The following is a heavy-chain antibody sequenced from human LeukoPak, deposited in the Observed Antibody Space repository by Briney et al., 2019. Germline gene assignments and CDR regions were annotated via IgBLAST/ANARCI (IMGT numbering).Heavy chain of an antibody. D-gene: IGHD2-8*01. V-gene: IGHV5-51*01. CDR2: IYPGDSVT. J-gene: IGHJ4*02. CDR1: GYSFTSYW. CDR3: ASGRGYCTNGVCYRPFDY. Sequence: GESLKISCKGSGYSFTSYWIGWVRQMPGKGLEWMGIIYPGDSVTRYSPSFQGQVTISADKSISTAYLQWSSLKASDTAMYYCASGRGYCTNGVCYRPFDYWGQGTLVTVSS.